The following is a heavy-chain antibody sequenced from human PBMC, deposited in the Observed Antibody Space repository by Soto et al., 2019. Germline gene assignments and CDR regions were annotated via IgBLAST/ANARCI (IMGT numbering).Heavy chain of an antibody. CDR2: IYYSGST. CDR3: AKSSELRLGELFSGMDV. V-gene: IGHV4-59*01. D-gene: IGHD3-16*01. J-gene: IGHJ6*02. CDR1: GGSISSYY. Sequence: SETLSLTCTVSGGSISSYYWSWIRQPPGKGLEWIGYIYYSGSTNYNPSLKSRVTISVDTSKNQFSLKLSSVTAVDTAVYYCAKSSELRLGELFSGMDVWGQGTTVTVSS.